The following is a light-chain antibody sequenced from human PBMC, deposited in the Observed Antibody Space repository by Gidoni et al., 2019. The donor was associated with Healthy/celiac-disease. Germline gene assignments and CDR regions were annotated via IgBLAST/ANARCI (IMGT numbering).Light chain of an antibody. CDR1: QSISSY. V-gene: IGKV1-39*01. CDR2: AAS. J-gene: IGKJ5*01. CDR3: QQSYSTPRT. Sequence: GDRVTITCRASQSISSYLNWYQQKPGKAPKLLIYAASSLQSGVPSRFSGSGSGTDFTLTISSLQPEDFATYYCQQSYSTPRTFGQGTRLEIK.